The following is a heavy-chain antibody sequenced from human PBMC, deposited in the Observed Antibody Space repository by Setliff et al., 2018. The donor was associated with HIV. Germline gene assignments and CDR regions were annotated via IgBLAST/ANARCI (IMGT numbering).Heavy chain of an antibody. Sequence: PGGSLRLSCVASGFTFGSYSINWVRQAPGKGLEWVSSISSSSSYIYYTDSVKGRFTMSRDNAKNSLYLQMNSLRAEDTAVYYCARVGTIGTAFDIWGQGTMVTVSS. J-gene: IGHJ3*02. CDR1: GFTFGSYS. CDR2: ISSSSSYI. V-gene: IGHV3-21*01. CDR3: ARVGTIGTAFDI. D-gene: IGHD1-1*01.